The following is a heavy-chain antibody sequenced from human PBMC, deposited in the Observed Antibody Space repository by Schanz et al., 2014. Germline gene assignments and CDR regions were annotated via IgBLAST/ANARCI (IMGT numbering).Heavy chain of an antibody. CDR3: ARIGGSVFDY. J-gene: IGHJ4*02. Sequence: VHLVQSGGGLVKPGGSLRLSCAASGFVFGDYYMTWIRQAPGKGLEWLSYISDSGTYTNYADSVKGRFTISRDNSKNSLYLQMNSLRAEDTAVYYCARIGGSVFDYWAQGTLVTVSS. D-gene: IGHD3-10*01. CDR2: ISDSGTYT. CDR1: GFVFGDYY. V-gene: IGHV3-11*05.